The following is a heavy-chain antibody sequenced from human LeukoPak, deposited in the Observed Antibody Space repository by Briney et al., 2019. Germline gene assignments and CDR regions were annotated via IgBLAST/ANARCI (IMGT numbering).Heavy chain of an antibody. CDR1: GGSISSSNW. V-gene: IGHV4-4*02. CDR2: IYHSGST. D-gene: IGHD2-2*01. CDR3: TREAPYQLPRSRRGMVV. J-gene: IGHJ6*04. Sequence: PAETLSLTCAVSGGSISSSNWWSWVRQPPGKGLEWIGEIYHSGSTNYNPSLKSRVTISVDKSKNQFSLKLSSVTAADTAVYYCTREAPYQLPRSRRGMVVWGKGTTVTVSS.